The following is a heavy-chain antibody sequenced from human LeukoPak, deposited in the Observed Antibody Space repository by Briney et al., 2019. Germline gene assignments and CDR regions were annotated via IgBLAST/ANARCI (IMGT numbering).Heavy chain of an antibody. CDR2: IYHSGST. Sequence: SETLSLTCAVSGVSISSGGYSWSWLRQPPGKGLEWIGYIYHSGSTYYNPSLKSRVTISVDRSKNQFSLKLSSVTAADTAVYYCARALCSGGSCYAGFDYWGQGTLVTVSS. J-gene: IGHJ4*02. V-gene: IGHV4-30-2*01. D-gene: IGHD2-15*01. CDR1: GVSISSGGYS. CDR3: ARALCSGGSCYAGFDY.